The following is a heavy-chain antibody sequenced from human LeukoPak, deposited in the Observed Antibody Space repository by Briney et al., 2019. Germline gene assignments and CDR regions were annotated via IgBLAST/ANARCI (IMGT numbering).Heavy chain of an antibody. D-gene: IGHD6-13*01. CDR3: ARGFQQQLVDY. J-gene: IGHJ4*02. V-gene: IGHV1-2*02. CDR2: INPNSGDT. Sequence: ASVKVSCKASGYTFTGYYMHWVRQAPGQGLEWMGWINPNSGDTDYAQKFQGRVTMTRDTSISTAYMELSRLRSDDTAVYYCARGFQQQLVDYWGQGTLVTVSS. CDR1: GYTFTGYY.